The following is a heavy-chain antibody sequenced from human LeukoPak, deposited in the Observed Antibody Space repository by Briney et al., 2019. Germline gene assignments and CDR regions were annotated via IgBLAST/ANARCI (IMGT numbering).Heavy chain of an antibody. CDR2: ISGGGGST. Sequence: GGSLRLSCAASGFIFSTYAMSWVRQAPGKGLEWVSAISGGGGSTYYADSVKGRFTISRDNSKNTVHLQMNSLRAEDTAVYYCAKGGKWDVTPFDYWGQGTLVTVSS. CDR3: AKGGKWDVTPFDY. V-gene: IGHV3-23*01. J-gene: IGHJ4*02. D-gene: IGHD1-26*01. CDR1: GFIFSTYA.